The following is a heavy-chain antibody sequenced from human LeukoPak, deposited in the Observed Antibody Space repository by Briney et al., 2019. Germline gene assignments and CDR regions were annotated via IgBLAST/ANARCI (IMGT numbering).Heavy chain of an antibody. J-gene: IGHJ5*02. Sequence: GESLKISCKGSGYSFTSYWFGWVRQMPGKGLEWMGIIYPGDSDTRYSASFQGQVTISADKSISTAYLQWSSLKASDTAMYYCARRSDYFDSSAYYYRWGQGTLVTVSS. CDR1: GYSFTSYW. CDR3: ARRSDYFDSSAYYYR. D-gene: IGHD3-22*01. CDR2: IYPGDSDT. V-gene: IGHV5-51*01.